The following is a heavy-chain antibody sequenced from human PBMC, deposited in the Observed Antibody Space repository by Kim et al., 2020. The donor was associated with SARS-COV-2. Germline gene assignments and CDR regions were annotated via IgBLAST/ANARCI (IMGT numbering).Heavy chain of an antibody. J-gene: IGHJ6*02. CDR2: IYYSGST. Sequence: SETLSLTCTVSGGSISSGGYYWSWIRQHPGKGLEWIGYIYYSGSTYYNPSLKSRVTISVDTSKNQFSLKLSSVTAADTAVYYCARAHRTIFGVDEYMDVWGQGTTVTVSS. CDR1: GGSISSGGYY. V-gene: IGHV4-31*03. D-gene: IGHD3-3*01. CDR3: ARAHRTIFGVDEYMDV.